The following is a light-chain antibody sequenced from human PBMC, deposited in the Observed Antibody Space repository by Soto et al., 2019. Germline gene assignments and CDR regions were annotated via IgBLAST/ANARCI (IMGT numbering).Light chain of an antibody. CDR2: GTS. V-gene: IGKV3-20*01. J-gene: IGKJ1*01. CDR3: PQYDTSPRT. Sequence: EIVLTQSPGTLSLSPGERATLSCRASQTVNSIYLAWYQQKPGQAPRLIIYGTSNRATGVPDRFSGSGSGTDFTLTISRLEPEDFAVYYCPQYDTSPRTFAQGTKV. CDR1: QTVNSIY.